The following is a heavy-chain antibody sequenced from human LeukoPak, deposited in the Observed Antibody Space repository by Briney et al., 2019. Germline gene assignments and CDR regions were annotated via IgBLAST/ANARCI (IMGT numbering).Heavy chain of an antibody. CDR3: ASEGRYTYGDNEYRSYMYI. Sequence: SETLSLTCTVSGGSISSYYWCWIWQRPGKGLGWVGYIYFSGSANYNTSTKRRASIPVAETKTKIHLNLSSMTVAATAVPYCASEGRYTYGDNEYRSYMYIWGNGATVTVSS. J-gene: IGHJ6*03. CDR2: IYFSGSA. CDR1: GGSISSYY. V-gene: IGHV4-59*01. D-gene: IGHD2-21*02.